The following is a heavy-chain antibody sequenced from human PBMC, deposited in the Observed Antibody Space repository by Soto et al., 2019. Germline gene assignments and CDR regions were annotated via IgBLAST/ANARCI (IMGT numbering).Heavy chain of an antibody. Sequence: AETLSLTCTVSGFSVTRTSFYWSWIRQAPGKGLEWIGYFHYGGSPNYNPTLKSRVNISVHTDKNKFSLQLTSLSAEDTAVYFCVRDFEFSYAYDVWGQGSLVTVSS. CDR1: GFSVTRTSFY. V-gene: IGHV4-61*01. CDR3: VRDFEFSYAYDV. CDR2: FHYGGSP. J-gene: IGHJ4*02. D-gene: IGHD3-16*01.